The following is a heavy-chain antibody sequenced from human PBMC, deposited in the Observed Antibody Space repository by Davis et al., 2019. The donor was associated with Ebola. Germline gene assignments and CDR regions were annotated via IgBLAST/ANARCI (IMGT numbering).Heavy chain of an antibody. D-gene: IGHD1-1*01. CDR3: ARGGTHNYDAFDV. V-gene: IGHV3-30*03. CDR2: ISHDGRNI. J-gene: IGHJ3*01. Sequence: GGSLRLSCAASGFTFSNYGMNWVRQAPGKGLEWIAFISHDGRNIPYAGSVWGRFTISRDNAKHTVYLQMNSLRDEDTAVYFCARGGTHNYDAFDVWGQGTMVTVSS. CDR1: GFTFSNYG.